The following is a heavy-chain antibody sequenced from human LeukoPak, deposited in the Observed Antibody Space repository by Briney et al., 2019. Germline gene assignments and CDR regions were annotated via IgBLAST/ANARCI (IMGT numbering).Heavy chain of an antibody. CDR2: IHNSGST. D-gene: IGHD2-2*01. V-gene: IGHV4-39*07. J-gene: IGHJ5*02. CDR1: GGSISSSAYH. CDR3: ARDLGVVPAWGWFDP. Sequence: SETLSLTCTVSGGSISSSAYHWGWIRQPPGKGLEWIGSIHNSGSTYYNPSLKSRVTISVDTSKNQFSLKLSSVTAADTAVYYCARDLGVVPAWGWFDPWGQGTLVTVSS.